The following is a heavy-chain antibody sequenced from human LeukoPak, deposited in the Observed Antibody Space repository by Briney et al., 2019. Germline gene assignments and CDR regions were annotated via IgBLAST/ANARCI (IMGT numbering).Heavy chain of an antibody. V-gene: IGHV5-51*01. CDR3: ARQDGFQSYYFDY. Sequence: GESLKTSCSASGYSFTHYWIAWVRQMPGKGLEWMGIIYPGDSDTRYSPSFQGQVTISVDKSISTAFLQWSSLKASDTAMYYCARQDGFQSYYFDYWGQGTLVTVSS. CDR1: GYSFTHYW. CDR2: IYPGDSDT. D-gene: IGHD5-24*01. J-gene: IGHJ4*02.